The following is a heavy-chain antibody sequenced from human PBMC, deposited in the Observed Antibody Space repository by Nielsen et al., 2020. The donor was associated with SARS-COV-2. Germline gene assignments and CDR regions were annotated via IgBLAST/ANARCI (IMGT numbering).Heavy chain of an antibody. CDR3: ARNDFWSGYYLDY. Sequence: GESPKTPCAAPGFNFSYYYMTWIRQAPGKGLGWVSYSSSSSSYTNYADSVKGRFTISRDNAKNSLYLQMNSLRAEDTAVYYCARNDFWSGYYLDYWGQGTLVTVSS. D-gene: IGHD3-3*01. CDR1: GFNFSYYY. J-gene: IGHJ4*02. CDR2: SSSSSSYT. V-gene: IGHV3-11*03.